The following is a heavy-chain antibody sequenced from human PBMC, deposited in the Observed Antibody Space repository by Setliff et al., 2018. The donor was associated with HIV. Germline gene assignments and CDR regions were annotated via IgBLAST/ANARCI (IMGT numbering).Heavy chain of an antibody. D-gene: IGHD3-3*01. Sequence: GASVKVSCKASGYTFSTYAISWVRQAPGQGLEWMGWISTYNGNTRYAQKDQGRVTMTTDTSTSTAYMELRSLRSDDTAVYYCARAPSGVVIGPDYWGQGTLVTVS. J-gene: IGHJ4*02. CDR3: ARAPSGVVIGPDY. V-gene: IGHV1-18*01. CDR1: GYTFSTYA. CDR2: ISTYNGNT.